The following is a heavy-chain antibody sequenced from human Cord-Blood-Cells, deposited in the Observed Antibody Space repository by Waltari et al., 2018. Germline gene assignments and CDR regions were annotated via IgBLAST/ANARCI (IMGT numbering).Heavy chain of an antibody. D-gene: IGHD1-26*01. V-gene: IGHV4-34*01. Sequence: QVQLQQWGAGLLKPSETLSLTCAVYGGSFSGYYWSWTRQPPGKGLEWIGEINHSGSTNYNPSLKSRVTISVDTSKNQFSLKLSSVTAADTAVYYCARESVSGSYNWFDPWGQGTLVTVSS. J-gene: IGHJ5*02. CDR3: ARESVSGSYNWFDP. CDR1: GGSFSGYY. CDR2: INHSGST.